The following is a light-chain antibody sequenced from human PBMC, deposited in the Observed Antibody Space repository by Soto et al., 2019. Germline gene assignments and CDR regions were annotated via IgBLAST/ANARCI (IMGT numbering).Light chain of an antibody. CDR2: DVI. V-gene: IGLV2-14*03. CDR3: TSFTGRATRLV. J-gene: IGLJ2*01. CDR1: SGDIGTYNT. Sequence: QSVLTQPASVSGSTGQSITISCTGTSGDIGTYNTVSWYPQHPGKAPKLLIFDVIYRPSGVSDRISGSNSGNTASLTISGLQAEDDAHYYCTSFTGRATRLVFGGGTKRTFL.